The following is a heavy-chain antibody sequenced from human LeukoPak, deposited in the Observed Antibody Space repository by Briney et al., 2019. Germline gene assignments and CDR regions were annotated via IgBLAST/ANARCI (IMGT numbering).Heavy chain of an antibody. CDR1: GYSFTTYW. CDR3: ARHRGGSSWYVDY. D-gene: IGHD6-13*01. Sequence: GESLQISCKGSGYSFTTYWIGWVRQVPGKGLEWMGIIYPGDSDTRYNPSFQGQVTISADKSISTAYLQWSSLKASDTAMFYCARHRGGSSWYVDYWGQGTLVTVSS. V-gene: IGHV5-51*01. J-gene: IGHJ4*02. CDR2: IYPGDSDT.